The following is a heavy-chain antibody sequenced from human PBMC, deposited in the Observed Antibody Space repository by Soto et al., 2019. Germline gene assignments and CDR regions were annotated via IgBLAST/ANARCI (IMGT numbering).Heavy chain of an antibody. CDR1: GGSFGGYY. CDR3: ARVVLYRYYYYYMGV. J-gene: IGHJ6*03. Sequence: LEPLPLRCAVYGGSFGGYYWSWIRKPTGKGLEWIGEINHSGSTNYNPSLKSRVTISVDTSKNQFSLKLSSVTAADTAVYYCARVVLYRYYYYYMGVWGKGTTVTVSS. V-gene: IGHV4-34*01. CDR2: INHSGST.